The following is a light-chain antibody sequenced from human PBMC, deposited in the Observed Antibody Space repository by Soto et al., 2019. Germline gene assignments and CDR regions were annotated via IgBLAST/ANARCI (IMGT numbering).Light chain of an antibody. Sequence: QSVLTQPRSVSGSPGQSVTISCTGTSSDVGGSAYVSWFQHYPGKGPKPLIYDVTRRPSGVPDRFSGSKSGNTASLTISGLQVEDEADYYCSSFTTSSGLNYVFGTGTKVTVL. CDR1: SSDVGGSAY. CDR3: SSFTTSSGLNYV. V-gene: IGLV2-11*01. CDR2: DVT. J-gene: IGLJ1*01.